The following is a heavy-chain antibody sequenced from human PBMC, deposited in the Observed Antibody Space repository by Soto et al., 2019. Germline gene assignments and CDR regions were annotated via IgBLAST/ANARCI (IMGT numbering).Heavy chain of an antibody. V-gene: IGHV1-69*12. CDR2: IVPIFGTT. Sequence: QVQLVQSGAEVKKPGSSVKVSCKVSGGTFSNYAIDWVRLAPGHGLEWMGGIVPIFGTTYYTQKFQGRATIIAGDSTTTAYLEMSSLSSEDTAIYYCARVEAVAGLYNYHGLDVWGQGTAVTVSS. CDR1: GGTFSNYA. CDR3: ARVEAVAGLYNYHGLDV. J-gene: IGHJ6*02. D-gene: IGHD6-19*01.